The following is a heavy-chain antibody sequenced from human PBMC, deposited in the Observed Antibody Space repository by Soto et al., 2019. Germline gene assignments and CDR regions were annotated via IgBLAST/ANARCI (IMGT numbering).Heavy chain of an antibody. CDR2: ISSSISYT. D-gene: IGHD6-19*01. CDR3: ARDSSLSGIAVDGPAYPYDY. J-gene: IGHJ4*02. CDR1: GFTFSDYY. Sequence: GGSLRLSCAASGFTFSDYYMSWIRQAPGKGLEWVSYISSSISYTNYADFVKGRFTISRDNAKNSLYLQMNSLRAEDTAVYYCARDSSLSGIAVDGPAYPYDYWGQGTLVTVSS. V-gene: IGHV3-11*05.